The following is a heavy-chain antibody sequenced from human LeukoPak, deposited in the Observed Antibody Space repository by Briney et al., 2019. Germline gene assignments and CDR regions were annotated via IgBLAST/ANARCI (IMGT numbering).Heavy chain of an antibody. D-gene: IGHD6-13*01. CDR2: IWDDGSNQ. V-gene: IGHV3-33*01. J-gene: IGHJ4*02. CDR3: VRGRGSSWYFDY. CDR1: GDASSRDG. Sequence: GGSLRLSCAASGDASSRDGMHSVRQAPGKGLEWVAVIWDDGSNQKYADSVKGRFTISRDNSKNTLYLQMNSLRAEDTAVYYCVRGRGSSWYFDYWGQGTLVTVSS.